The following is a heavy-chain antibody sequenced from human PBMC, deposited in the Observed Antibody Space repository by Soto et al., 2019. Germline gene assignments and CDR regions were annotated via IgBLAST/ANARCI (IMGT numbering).Heavy chain of an antibody. CDR3: ARGKYYGDCDY. J-gene: IGHJ4*02. D-gene: IGHD4-17*01. CDR2: IYYSGSA. Sequence: QVQLQESGPGVIRPSETLSLTCTVSGGSIGITSYYWTWIRQPPGKGLEWIGYIYYSGSASYNPSXEXRVSMSVDTSKNQFSLKLRSVTAADTAVYWCARGKYYGDCDYWGQGTLVTVSS. CDR1: GGSIGITSYY. V-gene: IGHV4-61*01.